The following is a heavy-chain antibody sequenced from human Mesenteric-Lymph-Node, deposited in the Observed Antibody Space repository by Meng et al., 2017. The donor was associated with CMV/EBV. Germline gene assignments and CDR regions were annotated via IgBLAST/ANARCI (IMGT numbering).Heavy chain of an antibody. CDR2: INHSGST. J-gene: IGHJ4*02. V-gene: IGHV4-34*01. CDR1: GGSFSCYY. D-gene: IGHD3-9*01. Sequence: QVQLVQSGAGLLKPSETLSVTCAVYGGSFSCYYWNWIRQSPEKGLEWIGEINHSGSTTYNPSFTSRIIISVDTSTNQISLNMSSVTAADTAVYYCARGSSYDILTGYFDYWGQGALVTVSS. CDR3: ARGSSYDILTGYFDY.